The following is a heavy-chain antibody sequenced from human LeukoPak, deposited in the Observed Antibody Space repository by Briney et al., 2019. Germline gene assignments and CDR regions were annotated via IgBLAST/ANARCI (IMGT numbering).Heavy chain of an antibody. V-gene: IGHV3-33*01. CDR1: GFTLSNYG. CDR3: AIVPTWGDWAGFDY. Sequence: GGSLRLSCAASGFTLSNYGMHWVRQTPGKGLEWVAVIWYDGSIKYYADSVKGRFTISRDNSNNTLDLQMNSLGAEDTAVYYCAIVPTWGDWAGFDYWGQGTLVTVSS. CDR2: IWYDGSIK. D-gene: IGHD2-21*02. J-gene: IGHJ4*02.